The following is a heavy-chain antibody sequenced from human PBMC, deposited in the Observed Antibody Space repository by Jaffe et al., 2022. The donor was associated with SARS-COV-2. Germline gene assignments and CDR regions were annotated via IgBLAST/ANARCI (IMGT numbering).Heavy chain of an antibody. CDR1: GMTFSSET. J-gene: IGHJ3*02. CDR3: ARAAYYDRRGQSYGAFDI. D-gene: IGHD3-22*01. CDR2: ISSSSKYI. V-gene: IGHV3-21*01. Sequence: EVQPVESGGGLVEPGGSLRLSCAASGMTFSSETMNWVRQAPGKGLEWVASISSSSKYIFYADSVKGRFTISRDNAKNALYLQMNSLRVGDTAVYYCARAAYYDRRGQSYGAFDIWGQGTMVTVSS.